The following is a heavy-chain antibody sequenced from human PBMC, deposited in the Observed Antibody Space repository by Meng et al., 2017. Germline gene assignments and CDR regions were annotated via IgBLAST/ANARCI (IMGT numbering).Heavy chain of an antibody. CDR1: VGSFSGYY. CDR2: INHSGST. Sequence: QVHVKAGGAGLLKPSEPLSITCAFYVGSFSGYYWSWIRQPPGKGLEWIGEINHSGSTNYNPSLKSRVTISVDTSKNQFSLKLSSVTAADTAVYYCASSGYSYGYRFDYWGQGTLVTVSS. V-gene: IGHV4-34*01. D-gene: IGHD5-18*01. CDR3: ASSGYSYGYRFDY. J-gene: IGHJ4*02.